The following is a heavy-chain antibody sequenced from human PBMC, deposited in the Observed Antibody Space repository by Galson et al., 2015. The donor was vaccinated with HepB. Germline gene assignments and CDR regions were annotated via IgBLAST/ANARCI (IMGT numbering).Heavy chain of an antibody. CDR3: VKDRRLYWYFDL. CDR2: ISSNGGST. J-gene: IGHJ2*01. D-gene: IGHD6-6*01. CDR1: GFTFSSYA. Sequence: LRLSCAASGFTFSSYAMHWVRQAPGKGLEYVSAISSNGGSTYYADSVKGRFTIYRDNSKNTLYLQMSSLRAEDTAVYYCVKDRRLYWYFDLWGRGTLVTVSS. V-gene: IGHV3-64D*06.